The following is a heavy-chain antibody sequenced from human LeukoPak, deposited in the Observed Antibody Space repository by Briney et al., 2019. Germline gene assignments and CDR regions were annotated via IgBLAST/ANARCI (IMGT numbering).Heavy chain of an antibody. Sequence: ASVKVSCKASGGTFSNYAISWVRQAPGQGLEWMGRIIPIFGTTNYAQKFQGRVTIITDGSTSTAYVELSSLRSEYTAVYYCVRTPTTMTTDAFDVWGQGTMVTVSS. CDR3: VRTPTTMTTDAFDV. V-gene: IGHV1-69*05. D-gene: IGHD4-17*01. CDR1: GGTFSNYA. CDR2: IIPIFGTT. J-gene: IGHJ3*01.